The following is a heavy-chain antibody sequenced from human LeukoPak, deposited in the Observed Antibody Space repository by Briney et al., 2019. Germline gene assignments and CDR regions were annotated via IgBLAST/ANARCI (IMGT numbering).Heavy chain of an antibody. J-gene: IGHJ6*03. D-gene: IGHD2-15*01. Sequence: SVKVSCKASGYTFTNYGISWVRQAPGQGLEWMGGIIPIFGTANYAQKFQGRVTITADESTSTAYMELSSLRSEDTAVYYCARGYCSGGSCYYYYYMDVWGKGTTVTISS. CDR3: ARGYCSGGSCYYYYYMDV. V-gene: IGHV1-69*13. CDR1: GYTFTNYG. CDR2: IIPIFGTA.